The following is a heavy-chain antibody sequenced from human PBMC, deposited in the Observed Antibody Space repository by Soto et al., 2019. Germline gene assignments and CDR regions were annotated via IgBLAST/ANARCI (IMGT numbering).Heavy chain of an antibody. CDR1: GGSISRYR. CDR3: ARRFLADYGDHGRRRHYYKNV. D-gene: IGHD4-17*01. Sequence: SETLSLTCTVSGGSISRYRWSLSRQPPGKGLERIGYIYYSGSTNYTPSLKSRVTISVARSTDQFSLKLSSVTAADTAVYYCARRFLADYGDHGRRRHYYKNVCGKGTKVTV. J-gene: IGHJ6*03. V-gene: IGHV4-59*01. CDR2: IYYSGST.